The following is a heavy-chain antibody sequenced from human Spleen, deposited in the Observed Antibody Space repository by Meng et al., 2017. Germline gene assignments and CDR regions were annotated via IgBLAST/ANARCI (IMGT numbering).Heavy chain of an antibody. CDR1: CGSFSGYH. V-gene: IGHV4-34*01. CDR3: ARVSTGDFWSGYYTGGWFDP. J-gene: IGHJ5*02. Sequence: KPSGTLARLCAVYCGSFSGYHWSWIPQPPGKGLEWIGEINHSGSTNYNPSLKSRVTISVDTSKNQFSLKLSSMTAADTAVYYCARVSTGDFWSGYYTGGWFDPWGQGTLVTVSS. D-gene: IGHD3-3*01. CDR2: INHSGST.